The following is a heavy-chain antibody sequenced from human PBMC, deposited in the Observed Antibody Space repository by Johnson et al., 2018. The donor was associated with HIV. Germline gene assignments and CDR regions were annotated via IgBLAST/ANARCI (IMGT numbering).Heavy chain of an antibody. D-gene: IGHD4-23*01. CDR3: ARRTVVTPGAFDI. CDR1: GFTFSDYY. CDR2: ISSSGSTI. Sequence: QEKLVESGGGVVQPGRSLRLSCAASGFTFSDYYMSWISQAPGTGLEWVSSISSSGSTIYYADSVKGRFTISRDNAKNSLYLQMNSLSAEDTAGYYCARRTVVTPGAFDIWGQGTMVTISS. V-gene: IGHV3-11*04. J-gene: IGHJ3*02.